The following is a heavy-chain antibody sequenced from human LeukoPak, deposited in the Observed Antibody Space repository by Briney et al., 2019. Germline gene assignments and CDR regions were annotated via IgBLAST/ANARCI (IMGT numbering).Heavy chain of an antibody. CDR3: ARAPNGGLPGGY. CDR2: INPSGGST. D-gene: IGHD7-27*01. CDR1: GYTFTSYY. J-gene: IGHJ4*02. Sequence: ASVKVSCKASGYTFTSYYMHWVRQAPGQGLEWMGIINPSGGSTSYAQKFQGRVTMTTDTSTGTVYMDLRSLTSKDTAVYYCARAPNGGLPGGYWGQGTQVTVST. V-gene: IGHV1-46*01.